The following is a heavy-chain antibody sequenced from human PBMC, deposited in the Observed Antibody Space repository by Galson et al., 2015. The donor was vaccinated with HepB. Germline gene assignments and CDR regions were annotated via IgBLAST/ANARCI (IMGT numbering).Heavy chain of an antibody. V-gene: IGHV3-72*01. D-gene: IGHD3-22*01. CDR2: SRKRGNSYIT. J-gene: IGHJ3*02. Sequence: SLRLSCAASGFTFSEHFMDWVRQAPGKGLEWVGRSRKRGNSYITEYAASVKGRFTISRDDSKNSLYLLMNSLKTEDTAVYYCVREGTYYYDSSGYRGALDIWGQGTVDTVSS. CDR3: VREGTYYYDSSGYRGALDI. CDR1: GFTFSEHF.